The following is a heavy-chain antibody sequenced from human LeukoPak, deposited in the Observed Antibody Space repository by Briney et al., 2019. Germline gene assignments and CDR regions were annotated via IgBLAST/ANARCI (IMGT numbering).Heavy chain of an antibody. J-gene: IGHJ2*01. CDR2: IIPIFGTA. Sequence: SVKVSCKASGYTFTSYGISWVRQAPGQGLEWMGGIIPIFGTANYAQKFQGRVTITADESTSTAYMELSSLRSEDTAVYYCARVLTGGYWYFDLWGRGTLVTVSS. CDR1: GYTFTSYG. D-gene: IGHD7-27*01. V-gene: IGHV1-69*13. CDR3: ARVLTGGYWYFDL.